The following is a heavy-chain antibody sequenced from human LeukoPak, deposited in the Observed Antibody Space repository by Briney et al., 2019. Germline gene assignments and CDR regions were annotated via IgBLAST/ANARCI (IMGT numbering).Heavy chain of an antibody. D-gene: IGHD3-22*01. V-gene: IGHV3-21*01. J-gene: IGHJ3*02. CDR3: ARDPNDYYDSSGYSPTAFDI. CDR2: ISSSSSYI. Sequence: GGSLRLSCAASGFTFSSYSMNWVRQAPGKGLEWVSSISSSSSYIYYADSVKGRFTISRDNAKNSLYLQMNSLRAEDTAVYYCARDPNDYYDSSGYSPTAFDIWGQGTMVTVSS. CDR1: GFTFSSYS.